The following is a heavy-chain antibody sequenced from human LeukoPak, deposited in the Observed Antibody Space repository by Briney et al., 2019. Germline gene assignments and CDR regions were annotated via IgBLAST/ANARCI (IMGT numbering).Heavy chain of an antibody. CDR1: GYSFTSYW. D-gene: IGHD2-21*02. Sequence: GESLKISCKGSGYSFTSYWIGWVRQMPGKGLEWMGIIYPGDSDTRYSPSFQGQVTISADKSISTAYLQWSSLKASDTAMHYCARRVYCGGDCYCFDYWGQGTLVTVSS. CDR2: IYPGDSDT. V-gene: IGHV5-51*01. CDR3: ARRVYCGGDCYCFDY. J-gene: IGHJ4*02.